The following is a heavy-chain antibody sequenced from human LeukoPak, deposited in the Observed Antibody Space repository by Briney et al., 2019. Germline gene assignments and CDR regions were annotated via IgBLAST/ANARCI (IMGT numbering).Heavy chain of an antibody. J-gene: IGHJ4*02. Sequence: GGSLRLSCTASGFTFSDYAMSWVRQAPGKGLEWVGFIRNKANGGTADYAASVKGRFTISRDDSKTIAYLQMNSLKTEDTAVYYCSRAYSTGWLGINDYWGQGALVTVSS. CDR2: IRNKANGGTA. CDR1: GFTFSDYA. CDR3: SRAYSTGWLGINDY. D-gene: IGHD6-19*01. V-gene: IGHV3-49*04.